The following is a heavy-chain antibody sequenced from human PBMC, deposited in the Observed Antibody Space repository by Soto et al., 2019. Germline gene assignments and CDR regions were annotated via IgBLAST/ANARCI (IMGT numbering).Heavy chain of an antibody. J-gene: IGHJ4*02. CDR3: SRDGNPNSSSPFVIGY. D-gene: IGHD6-6*01. V-gene: IGHV4-61*01. CDR2: IYNGKYR. CDR1: GGSVNSDNYY. Sequence: QVQLQESGPGLVKPSETLSLTCSVSGGSVNSDNYYWSWIRQPPGKGLEWIACIYNGKYRKYNPSLKGRVTISAAPSKNKFSLELSSLSAADTAVYYCSRDGNPNSSSPFVIGYWGRGTLVTVSS.